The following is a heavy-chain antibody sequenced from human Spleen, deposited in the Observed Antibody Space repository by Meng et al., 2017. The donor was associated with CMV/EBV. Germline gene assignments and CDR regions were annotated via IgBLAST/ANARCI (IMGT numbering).Heavy chain of an antibody. CDR3: ARETLEVAGKAIDY. J-gene: IGHJ4*02. V-gene: IGHV4-39*07. Sequence: QLQHGGAGLLLPSETLSLPCAVSGGSFSSNSCYWGWSRRPPGKGMEWFGNIYYRGSTYYNPSLKSRLTTSVDTSKNQFSLKLNTVTAADTAVYYCARETLEVAGKAIDYWGQGTLVTVSS. CDR2: IYYRGST. CDR1: GGSFSSNSCY. D-gene: IGHD6-13*01.